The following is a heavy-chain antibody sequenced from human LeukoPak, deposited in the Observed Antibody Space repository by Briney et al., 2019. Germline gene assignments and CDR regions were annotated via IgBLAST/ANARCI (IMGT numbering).Heavy chain of an antibody. Sequence: GGSLRLSCAASGFTFSSYTMNWVRQAPGKGLEWVSHISISSSSIYYADSVKGRFSISGDNTKNSLYLQMNSLRAEDTAVYYCARGALAVAGSVIYFWAQGTLVTVSS. CDR1: GFTFSSYT. CDR3: ARGALAVAGSVIYF. J-gene: IGHJ4*02. CDR2: ISISSSSI. D-gene: IGHD6-19*01. V-gene: IGHV3-48*01.